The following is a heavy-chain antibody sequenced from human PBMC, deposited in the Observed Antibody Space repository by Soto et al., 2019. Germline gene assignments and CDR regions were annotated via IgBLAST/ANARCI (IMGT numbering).Heavy chain of an antibody. CDR1: GYRLTSYW. V-gene: IGHV5-51*01. CDR2: IYPGDSDT. J-gene: IGHJ6*02. D-gene: IGHD1-26*01. CDR3: ARGPVGTTEYNCGMGG. Sequence: GSPTTSCQVSGYRLTSYWSCWVRQMPGKGLMSMGIIYPGDSDTRYSPSVQGQVTISADKSISTAYLQWSSLKAPDTAMYYCARGPVGTTEYNCGMGGWGHRSTVTVSS.